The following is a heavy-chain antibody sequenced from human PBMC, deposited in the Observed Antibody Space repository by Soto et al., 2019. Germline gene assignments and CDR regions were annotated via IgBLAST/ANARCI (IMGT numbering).Heavy chain of an antibody. Sequence: QVQMVQSGPEVKMPGASVKVSCKTSGYTFTAYGLAWLRQAPGQRPEWMGWVSTNDDRTNYAWKFQGRVTMTTDRSTTTTSMELRSLGTDDTAVYYCARELNTESSAYYSFAFWGQGTLVTVSS. CDR3: ARELNTESSAYYSFAF. CDR2: VSTNDDRT. J-gene: IGHJ4*02. D-gene: IGHD3-22*01. CDR1: GYTFTAYG. V-gene: IGHV1-18*01.